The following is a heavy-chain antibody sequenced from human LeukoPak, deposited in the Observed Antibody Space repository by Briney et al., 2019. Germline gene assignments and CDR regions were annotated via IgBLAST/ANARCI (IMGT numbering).Heavy chain of an antibody. V-gene: IGHV3-48*01. CDR3: ARSAEAGPRVFLFDP. Sequence: PGGSLRLSCAASGFTFSSYSMNWVRQAPGKGLEWVSYISSSSSTIYYADSVKGRFTISRDNAKNLLYLQMNSLRAEDTAVYYCARSAEAGPRVFLFDPWGQGTLVTVSS. J-gene: IGHJ5*02. CDR2: ISSSSSTI. D-gene: IGHD3-16*01. CDR1: GFTFSSYS.